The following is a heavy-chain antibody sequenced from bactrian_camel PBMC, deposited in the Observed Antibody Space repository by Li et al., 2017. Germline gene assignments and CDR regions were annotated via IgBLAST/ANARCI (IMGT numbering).Heavy chain of an antibody. J-gene: IGHJ6*01. CDR2: FDRDGTI. CDR3: AAGQPRLIATVTKETLPLVT. Sequence: HVQLVESGGGSVQAGGSLRISCAASGIIYCMGWIRQAPRKQREEVACFDRDGTITVADSVKDRFTISEDNAKNTVYLQMNSLKPEDTAMYYCAAGQPRLIATVTKETLPLVTGARGPRSPSP. V-gene: IGHV3S53*01. CDR1: GIIYCM. D-gene: IGHD4*01.